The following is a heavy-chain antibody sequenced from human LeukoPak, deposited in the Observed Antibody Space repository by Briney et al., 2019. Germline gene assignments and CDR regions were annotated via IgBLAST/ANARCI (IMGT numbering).Heavy chain of an antibody. CDR2: IIPIFGTA. CDR3: ARLPLRSIAVGYYGMDV. D-gene: IGHD6-6*01. CDR1: GGTFSSYA. J-gene: IGHJ6*02. V-gene: IGHV1-69*13. Sequence: ASVKLSCKASGGTFSSYAISWVRQAPGQGLEWMGGIIPIFGTANYAQKFQGRVTITADESTSTAYMELSSLRSGDTAVYYCARLPLRSIAVGYYGMDVWGQGTTVTVSS.